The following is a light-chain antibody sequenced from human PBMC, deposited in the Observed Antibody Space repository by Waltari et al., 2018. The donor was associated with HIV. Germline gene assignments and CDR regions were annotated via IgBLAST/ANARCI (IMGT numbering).Light chain of an antibody. CDR1: NIGSNT. V-gene: IGLV1-44*01. CDR3: AAWDDSLNGSWV. Sequence: QSVLTQPPSASGTPGQRVTISCSGSNIGSNTVNWYQQLPGTAPKLLIYSNNQRPSGVPDRFSGSKSGTSASLAISGLQSEDEADYYCAAWDDSLNGSWVFGGGTKLTVL. CDR2: SNN. J-gene: IGLJ3*02.